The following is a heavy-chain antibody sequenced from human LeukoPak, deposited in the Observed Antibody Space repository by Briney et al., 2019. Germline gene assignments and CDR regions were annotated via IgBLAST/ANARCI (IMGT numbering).Heavy chain of an antibody. D-gene: IGHD2-15*01. J-gene: IGHJ3*02. V-gene: IGHV1-18*01. Sequence: ASVTVSCKASGYTFTSYGISWVRQAPGQGLEWMGWISAYNVNTNYAQKLQGRVTMTTDTSTSTAYMELRSLRSDDTAVYYCARDPITGSGPGAFDIWGQGTMVTVSS. CDR1: GYTFTSYG. CDR3: ARDPITGSGPGAFDI. CDR2: ISAYNVNT.